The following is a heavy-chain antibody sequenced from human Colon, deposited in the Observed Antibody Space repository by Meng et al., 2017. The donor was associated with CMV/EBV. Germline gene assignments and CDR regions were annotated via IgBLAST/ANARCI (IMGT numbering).Heavy chain of an antibody. Sequence: GGSLRLSCAASGFTFSSYGMHWVRQAPGKGLEWVAYIHFDGSKKSYAESVKGRFTITRDNSKSTVYLQMSSLRRDDTAAYYCARDIFCSSISCYGYYGMDVWGQGTTVTVSS. D-gene: IGHD2-2*01. V-gene: IGHV3-30*02. CDR1: GFTFSSYG. CDR2: IHFDGSKK. J-gene: IGHJ6*02. CDR3: ARDIFCSSISCYGYYGMDV.